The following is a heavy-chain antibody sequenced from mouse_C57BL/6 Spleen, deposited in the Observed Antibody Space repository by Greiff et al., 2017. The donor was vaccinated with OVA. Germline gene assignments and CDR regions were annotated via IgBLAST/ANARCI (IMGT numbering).Heavy chain of an antibody. Sequence: EVKLVESGGGLVKPGGSLKLSCAASGFTFSDYGMHWVRQAPEKGLEWVAYISSGSSTIYYADTVKGRFTISRDNAKNTLFLQMTSLRSEDTAMYYCASRHYGSSYGYFDYWGQGTTLTVSS. V-gene: IGHV5-17*01. CDR3: ASRHYGSSYGYFDY. D-gene: IGHD1-1*01. CDR2: ISSGSSTI. J-gene: IGHJ2*01. CDR1: GFTFSDYG.